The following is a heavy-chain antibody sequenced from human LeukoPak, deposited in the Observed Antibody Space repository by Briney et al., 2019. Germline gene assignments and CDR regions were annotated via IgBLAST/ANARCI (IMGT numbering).Heavy chain of an antibody. CDR1: GYTFTSYG. D-gene: IGHD3-22*01. CDR3: ARVRVRYDSSGSTFDY. V-gene: IGHV1-18*01. J-gene: IGHJ4*02. CDR2: ISAYNGNT. Sequence: ASVKVSCKASGYTFTSYGISWVRRAPGQGLEWMGWISAYNGNTNYAQKLQGRVTMTTDTSTSTAYMELRSLRSDDTAVYYCARVRVRYDSSGSTFDYWGQGTLVTVSS.